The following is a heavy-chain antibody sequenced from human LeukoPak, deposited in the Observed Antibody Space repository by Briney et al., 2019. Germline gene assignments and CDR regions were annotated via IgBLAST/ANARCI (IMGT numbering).Heavy chain of an antibody. CDR3: ARVSDGPYYFDY. Sequence: ASVKVSCKASGYTFTGYYMHWVRQAPGQGLEWMGWINPNSGGTNYAQKFRGRVTMTRDTSISTAYMELSRLRSDDTAVYYCARVSDGPYYFDYWGQGTLVTVSS. CDR2: INPNSGGT. J-gene: IGHJ4*02. CDR1: GYTFTGYY. V-gene: IGHV1-2*02.